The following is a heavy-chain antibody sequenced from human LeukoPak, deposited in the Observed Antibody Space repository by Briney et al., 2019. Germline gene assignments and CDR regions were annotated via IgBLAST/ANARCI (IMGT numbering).Heavy chain of an antibody. CDR3: ARGRGIAVRRGYYYMDV. CDR1: GYTFTSYD. Sequence: GASVKVSCKASGYTFTSYDINWVRQATGQGLEWMGWMNPNSGNTGYAQKFQGRVTITRNTSISTAYMELSSLRSEDTAVYYCARGRGIAVRRGYYYMDVWGKGTTVTVSS. CDR2: MNPNSGNT. V-gene: IGHV1-8*03. D-gene: IGHD6-19*01. J-gene: IGHJ6*03.